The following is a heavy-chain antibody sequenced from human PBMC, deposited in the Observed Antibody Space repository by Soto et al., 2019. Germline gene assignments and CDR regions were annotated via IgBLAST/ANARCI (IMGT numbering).Heavy chain of an antibody. CDR2: IIYDGSKK. CDR3: ARAHYGDYFDY. D-gene: IGHD4-17*01. J-gene: IGHJ4*02. Sequence: AGGSLRLSCAASGFTFSGYAMHWVRQAPGKGLEWVTVIIYDGSKKYYADSVKGRFTVSRDNSKNMLYLQMNSLRPEDTAVYYCARAHYGDYFDYWGQGTLVTVSS. V-gene: IGHV3-30*04. CDR1: GFTFSGYA.